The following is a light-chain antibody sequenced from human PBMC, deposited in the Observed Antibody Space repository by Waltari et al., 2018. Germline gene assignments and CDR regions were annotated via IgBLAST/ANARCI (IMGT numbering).Light chain of an antibody. V-gene: IGLV2-8*01. CDR1: SSDIGGYNY. Sequence: LTQPPSASGSPRQSVTIPCTGTSSDIGGYNYVSWSQHHPDKAPKLMIYEVNKRPSGVPDRFSGSKSDNTASLTVSGLQAEDEADYYCSSYAGSDNFGVFGGGTKLTVL. CDR2: EVN. CDR3: SSYAGSDNFGV. J-gene: IGLJ2*01.